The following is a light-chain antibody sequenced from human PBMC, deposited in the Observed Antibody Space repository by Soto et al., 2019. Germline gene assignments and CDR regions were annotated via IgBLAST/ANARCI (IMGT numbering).Light chain of an antibody. CDR1: QNVNNY. CDR2: DAS. Sequence: EIAMTQSPATLSVSPGQRATLSCRASQNVNNYLAWYQQKPGRAPRLLIHDASIRATGIPDRFSGSGSGTDFTLTISRLETEDFAVYYCQQCSISPLTFGGGTKVEIK. CDR3: QQCSISPLT. V-gene: IGKV3-20*01. J-gene: IGKJ4*01.